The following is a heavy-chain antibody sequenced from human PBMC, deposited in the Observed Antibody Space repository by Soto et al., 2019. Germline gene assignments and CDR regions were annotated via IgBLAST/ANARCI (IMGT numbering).Heavy chain of an antibody. J-gene: IGHJ5*02. V-gene: IGHV1-18*01. Sequence: QVPLVQSGAEVEKPAASVKVSCKASGYTFTSYAISWVRQAPGQGLEWMGRISTYNGNTNYAQKLQGRVTLTTDTSTSTAYMELRSLRSDDTAVYYCARDAGTDWFDPWGQGTLVTVSS. CDR3: ARDAGTDWFDP. CDR1: GYTFTSYA. D-gene: IGHD6-13*01. CDR2: ISTYNGNT.